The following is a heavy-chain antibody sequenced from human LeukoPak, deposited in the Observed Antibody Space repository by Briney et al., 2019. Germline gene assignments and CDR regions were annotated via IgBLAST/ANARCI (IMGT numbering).Heavy chain of an antibody. D-gene: IGHD3-3*01. V-gene: IGHV1-8*01. CDR1: GYTFTSYD. J-gene: IGHJ4*02. CDR2: MNPNTGNT. CDR3: ARDPSGYSDYYFDY. Sequence: SSVKVSSKASGYTFTSYDINWVRQATGQGLEWMGWMNPNTGNTGFAQKFQGRVTMTKDTSISTAYMELSSLRSEDTAVYYCARDPSGYSDYYFDYWGQGTLVTVSS.